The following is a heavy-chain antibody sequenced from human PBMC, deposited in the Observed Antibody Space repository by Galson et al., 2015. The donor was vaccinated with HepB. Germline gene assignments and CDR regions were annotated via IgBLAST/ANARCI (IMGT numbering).Heavy chain of an antibody. CDR2: ISGSGGST. V-gene: IGHV3-23*01. Sequence: SLRLSCAASGFTFGSYAMSWVRQAPGKGLEWVSAISGSGGSTYYADSVKGRFTISRDNSKNTLYLQMNSLRAEDTAVYYCAKKGSSAIVVVPAAYDYWGQGTLVTVSS. CDR1: GFTFGSYA. D-gene: IGHD2-2*01. J-gene: IGHJ4*02. CDR3: AKKGSSAIVVVPAAYDY.